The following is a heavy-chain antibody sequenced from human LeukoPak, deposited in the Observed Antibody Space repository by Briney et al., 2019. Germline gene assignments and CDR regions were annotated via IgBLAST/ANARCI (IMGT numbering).Heavy chain of an antibody. J-gene: IGHJ4*02. Sequence: ASVKVSCKASGGTFNTFAISWVRQAPGQGLEWMGGIIPFFGSANYAQRFQDRFTITTDESTTTAYMELNSLTSDDTAVYYCARPDFSGFDWGFDFWGQGTLITVSS. CDR2: IIPFFGSA. V-gene: IGHV1-69*05. D-gene: IGHD5-12*01. CDR3: ARPDFSGFDWGFDF. CDR1: GGTFNTFA.